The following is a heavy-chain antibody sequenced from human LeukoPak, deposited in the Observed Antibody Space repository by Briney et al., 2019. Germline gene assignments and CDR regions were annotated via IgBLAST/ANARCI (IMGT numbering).Heavy chain of an antibody. D-gene: IGHD2-2*01. CDR1: GYTFTGYY. Sequence: ASVKVSCKASGYTFTGYYMHWVRQAPGQGLEWMGRINPNSGGTNYAQKFQGRVTMTRDTSISTAYMELRRLRSDDTAVYYCARAGSTENLDAFDIWGQGTMVTVSS. CDR2: INPNSGGT. V-gene: IGHV1-2*06. J-gene: IGHJ3*02. CDR3: ARAGSTENLDAFDI.